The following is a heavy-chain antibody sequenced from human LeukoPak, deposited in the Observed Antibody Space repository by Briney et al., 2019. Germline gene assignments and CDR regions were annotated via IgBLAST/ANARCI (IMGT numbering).Heavy chain of an antibody. V-gene: IGHV3-33*01. J-gene: IGHJ4*02. Sequence: PGGSLRLSCAASGFTFSSYGMHWVGQAAGKALGWVSFILYDGSNKYYADSVKGRFTISRDNSKNTLYLQMNSLRAEDTAVYYCARVLVVSGWTNIDYWGQGTLVTVSS. CDR2: ILYDGSNK. CDR3: ARVLVVSGWTNIDY. D-gene: IGHD6-19*01. CDR1: GFTFSSYG.